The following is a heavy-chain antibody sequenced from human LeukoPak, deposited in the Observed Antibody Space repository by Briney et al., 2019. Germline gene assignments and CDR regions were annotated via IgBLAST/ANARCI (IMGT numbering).Heavy chain of an antibody. CDR2: ISSSSSYI. Sequence: GRSLRLSCAASGFTFSSYAMHWVRQAPGKGLEWVSSISSSSSYIYYADSVKGRFTISRDNAKNSLYLQMNSLRAEDTAVYYCARDFPIMITFGGDHHGDYWGQGTLVTVSS. D-gene: IGHD3-16*01. J-gene: IGHJ4*02. CDR3: ARDFPIMITFGGDHHGDY. V-gene: IGHV3-21*01. CDR1: GFTFSSYA.